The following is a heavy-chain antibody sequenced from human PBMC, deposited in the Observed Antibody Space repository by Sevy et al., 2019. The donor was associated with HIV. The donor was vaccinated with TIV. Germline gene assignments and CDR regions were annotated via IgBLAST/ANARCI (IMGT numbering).Heavy chain of an antibody. CDR3: TTGALAAPPGMFYYYYYMDV. CDR2: IKSKTDGGTT. Sequence: GGSLRLSCAASGFTFSNAWMSWVRQAPGKGLEWVGRIKSKTDGGTTDYAAPVKGRFTISRDDSKNTLYLQMNSLKTEDTAVYYCTTGALAAPPGMFYYYYYMDVWGKGTTVTVSS. D-gene: IGHD6-19*01. CDR1: GFTFSNAW. J-gene: IGHJ6*03. V-gene: IGHV3-15*01.